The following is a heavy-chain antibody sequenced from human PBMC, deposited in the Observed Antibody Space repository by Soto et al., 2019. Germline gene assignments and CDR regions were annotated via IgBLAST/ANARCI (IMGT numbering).Heavy chain of an antibody. J-gene: IGHJ4*02. CDR3: SSLNPYFEF. CDR2: FDPEDAET. Sequence: QVHLVQSGAEVKTPGASVKVSCKVSGYSLTGTSMHWVRQSPGKGLEWMGGFDPEDAETFYAQKFQGRVTMTEDSFTATAVWELTNLTSAATAIYFCSSLNPYFEFWGQGTPVTVSS. V-gene: IGHV1-24*01. CDR1: GYSLTGTS.